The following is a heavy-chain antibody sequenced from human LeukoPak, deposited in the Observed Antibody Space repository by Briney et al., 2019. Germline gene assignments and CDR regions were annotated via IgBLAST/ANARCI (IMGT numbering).Heavy chain of an antibody. Sequence: ASVKVSCKASGYTFTGYYMHWVRQAPGQGLEWMGWINPNSGGINYAQKFQGWVTMTRDTSISTAYMELSRLSSDDTAVYYCAREQWGSYRPWYFDYWGQGTLVTVSS. D-gene: IGHD3-16*02. V-gene: IGHV1-2*04. CDR1: GYTFTGYY. CDR2: INPNSGGI. J-gene: IGHJ4*02. CDR3: AREQWGSYRPWYFDY.